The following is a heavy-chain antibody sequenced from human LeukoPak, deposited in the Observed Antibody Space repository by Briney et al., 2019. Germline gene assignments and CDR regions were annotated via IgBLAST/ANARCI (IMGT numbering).Heavy chain of an antibody. CDR1: GFTFSSYG. V-gene: IGHV3-33*01. CDR2: IWYDGSNK. Sequence: GGSLRLSCAASGFTFSSYGMHWVRQAPGKGLEWVAVIWYDGSNKYYADSAKGRFTISRDNSKNTLYLQMNSLRAEDTAVYYCARVMRGEYSSSLEAFDIWGQGTMVTVSS. J-gene: IGHJ3*02. CDR3: ARVMRGEYSSSLEAFDI. D-gene: IGHD6-6*01.